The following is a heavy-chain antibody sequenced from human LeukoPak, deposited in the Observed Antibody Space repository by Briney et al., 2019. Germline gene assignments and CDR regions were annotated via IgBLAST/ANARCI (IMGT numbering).Heavy chain of an antibody. V-gene: IGHV1-24*01. J-gene: IGHJ6*04. CDR1: GYTLTELS. D-gene: IGHD5-12*01. Sequence: ASVKVSCKVSGYTLTELSMHWVRQAPGKGLEWMGGFDPEDGETIYAQKFQGRVTMTEDTSTDTAYMELNSLRAEDTAVYYCARVSRGYDYNYYYGMDVWGKGTTVTVSS. CDR2: FDPEDGET. CDR3: ARVSRGYDYNYYYGMDV.